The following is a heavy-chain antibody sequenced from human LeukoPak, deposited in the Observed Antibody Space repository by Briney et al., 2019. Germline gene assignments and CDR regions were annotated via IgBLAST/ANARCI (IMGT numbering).Heavy chain of an antibody. V-gene: IGHV4-59*01. CDR3: ARVTRYNYGYVDY. D-gene: IGHD5-18*01. CDR1: DGSISSYY. CDR2: ISYSGST. Sequence: SETLSLTCIVSDGSISSYYWSWIRQPPGKGLEWIGYISYSGSTNYNPSLKSRVTISVDTSRNQFSLKLSSVTAADTAVYYCARVTRYNYGYVDYWGQGTLVTVSS. J-gene: IGHJ4*02.